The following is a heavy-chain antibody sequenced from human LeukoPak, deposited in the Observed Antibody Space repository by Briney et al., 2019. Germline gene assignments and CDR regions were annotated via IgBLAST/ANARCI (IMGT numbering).Heavy chain of an antibody. J-gene: IGHJ6*02. CDR1: GFTFSSYS. Sequence: GVSLRLSCAASGFTFSSYSMNWVRQAPGKGLEWVSSISSSSSYIYYADSVKGRFTISRDNAKNSLYLQMNSLRAEDTAVYYCARDRISYYYGMDVWGQGTTVTVSS. CDR3: ARDRISYYYGMDV. V-gene: IGHV3-21*01. CDR2: ISSSSSYI. D-gene: IGHD3-3*02.